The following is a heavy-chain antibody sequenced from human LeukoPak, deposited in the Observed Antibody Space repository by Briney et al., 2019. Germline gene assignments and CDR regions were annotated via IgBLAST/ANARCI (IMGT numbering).Heavy chain of an antibody. J-gene: IGHJ5*02. CDR3: AKLHAPADCSSTSCYAWNWFDP. CDR2: ISYDGSNK. CDR1: GFTFSSYG. D-gene: IGHD2-2*01. V-gene: IGHV3-30*18. Sequence: GGSLRLSCAASGFTFSSYGMHWVHQAPGKGLEWVAVISYDGSNKYYADSVKGRFTISRDNSKNTLYLQMNSLRAEDTAVYYCAKLHAPADCSSTSCYAWNWFDPWGQGTLVTVSS.